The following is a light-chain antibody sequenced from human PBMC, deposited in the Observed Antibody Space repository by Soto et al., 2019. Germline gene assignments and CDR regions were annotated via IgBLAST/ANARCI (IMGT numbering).Light chain of an antibody. CDR3: QSYDSSLSGPYVV. CDR1: SSNIGAGYD. V-gene: IGLV1-40*01. J-gene: IGLJ2*01. CDR2: GNS. Sequence: QSVLTQPPSVSGAPGQRVTISCTGSSSNIGAGYDVHWYQQLPGTAPKLLIYGNSNRPSGVPDRFSGSKSGTLASLAITGLQAEDEADYYCQSYDSSLSGPYVVFGGGTKLTVL.